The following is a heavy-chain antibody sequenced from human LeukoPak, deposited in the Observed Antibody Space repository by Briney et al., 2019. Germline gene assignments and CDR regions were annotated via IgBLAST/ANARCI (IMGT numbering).Heavy chain of an antibody. D-gene: IGHD6-13*01. CDR1: GGSISSSSYY. J-gene: IGHJ6*03. Sequence: SETLSLTCTVSGGSISSSSYYWGWIRQPPGKGLEWIGSTYYSGSTYYNPSLKSRVTISVDTSKNQFSLKLSSVTAADTAVYYCARQKGIAAAEYYYYMDVWGKGTTVTVSS. CDR2: TYYSGST. V-gene: IGHV4-39*01. CDR3: ARQKGIAAAEYYYYMDV.